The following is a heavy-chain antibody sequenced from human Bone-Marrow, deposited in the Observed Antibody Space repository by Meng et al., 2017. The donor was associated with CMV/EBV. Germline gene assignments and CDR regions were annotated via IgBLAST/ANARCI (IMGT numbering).Heavy chain of an antibody. CDR2: ISYDGSNK. J-gene: IGHJ6*02. CDR3: ARDVGGLGYYGMDV. CDR1: GFTFSSYA. V-gene: IGHV3-30-3*01. D-gene: IGHD3-16*01. Sequence: GESLKISCAASGFTFSSYAMHWVRQAPGKGLEWVAVISYDGSNKYYADSVKGRFTISRDNSKNTLYLQMNSLRAEDTAVYYCARDVGGLGYYGMDVRGQGTTVTVAS.